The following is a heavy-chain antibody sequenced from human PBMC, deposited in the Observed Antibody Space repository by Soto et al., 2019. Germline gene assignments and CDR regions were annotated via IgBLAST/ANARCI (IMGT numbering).Heavy chain of an antibody. CDR3: TTDGESFRFLEWLPYYYYYYMDV. J-gene: IGHJ6*03. CDR1: GFTFSNAW. V-gene: IGHV3-15*01. Sequence: GGSLRLSCAASGFTFSNAWMSWVRQAPGKGLEWVGRIKSKNDGGTTDYAATVKGRFTISRDDSKNTQYLQMNRLKTEDTAVYFCTTDGESFRFLEWLPYYYYYYMDVWGKGTTVTVSS. D-gene: IGHD3-3*01. CDR2: IKSKNDGGTT.